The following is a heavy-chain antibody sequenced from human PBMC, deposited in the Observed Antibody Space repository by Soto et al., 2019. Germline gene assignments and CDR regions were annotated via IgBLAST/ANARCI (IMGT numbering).Heavy chain of an antibody. Sequence: GASVKVSCKASGYTFKSYQIYWVRQATGQRLECMGWINISNGNTEYSENFQGRVTMTRDTSASTAYMELSSLRSEDTAVYYCARDTDLTLVTTLDYWGQGTPVTVSS. CDR1: GYTFKSYQ. D-gene: IGHD4-17*01. V-gene: IGHV1-3*04. CDR3: ARDTDLTLVTTLDY. J-gene: IGHJ4*02. CDR2: INISNGNT.